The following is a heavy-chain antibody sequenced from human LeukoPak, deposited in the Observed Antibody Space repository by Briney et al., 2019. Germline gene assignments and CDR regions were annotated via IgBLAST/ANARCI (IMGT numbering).Heavy chain of an antibody. CDR2: INAGTGDR. J-gene: IGHJ4*02. Sequence: GASVKVSCKASGYAFSLYGVQWVRQAPGQTLEWMGWINAGTGDRKYSQNFQGRLTMTSDTSATTLYMELNSLTFEDTAVYYCARSGADWSCDNWGQGTLVTVSS. CDR1: GYAFSLYG. D-gene: IGHD2-21*01. V-gene: IGHV1-3*01. CDR3: ARSGADWSCDN.